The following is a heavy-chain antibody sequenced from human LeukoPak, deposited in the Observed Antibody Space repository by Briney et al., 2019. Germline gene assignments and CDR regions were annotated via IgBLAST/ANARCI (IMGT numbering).Heavy chain of an antibody. CDR1: GGSISSGGYY. CDR2: IYYSGST. Sequence: PSETLSLTCTVSGGSISSGGYYCSWIRQHPGKGLEWIGYIYYSGSTYYNPSLKSRVTISVDTSKNQFSLKLSSVTAADTAVYYCARDRFTYYDSSGLEFDIWGQGTMVTVSS. D-gene: IGHD3-22*01. V-gene: IGHV4-31*03. J-gene: IGHJ3*02. CDR3: ARDRFTYYDSSGLEFDI.